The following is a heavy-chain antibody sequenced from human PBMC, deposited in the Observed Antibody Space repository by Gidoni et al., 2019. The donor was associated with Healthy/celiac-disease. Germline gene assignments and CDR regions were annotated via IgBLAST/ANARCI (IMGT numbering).Heavy chain of an antibody. Sequence: QVQLVESGGGVVQPGRSLRLSCAASGFTFSSYGMPWVRQAPGKGLEWVAVIWYDGSNKYYADSVKGRFTISRDNSKNTLYLQMNSLRAEDTAVYYCARGLRSLEMATIATYYYGMDVWGQGTTVTVSS. CDR3: ARGLRSLEMATIATYYYGMDV. CDR1: GFTFSSYG. V-gene: IGHV3-33*01. D-gene: IGHD5-12*01. CDR2: IWYDGSNK. J-gene: IGHJ6*02.